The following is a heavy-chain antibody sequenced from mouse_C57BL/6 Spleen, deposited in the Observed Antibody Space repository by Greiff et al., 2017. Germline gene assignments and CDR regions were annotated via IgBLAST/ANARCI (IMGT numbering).Heavy chain of an antibody. Sequence: QVQLQQSGAELVRPGASEKLSCKASGYTFTDYYINWVKQRPGQGLEWIARIYPGSGNTYYNEKFKGKATLTAEKSSSTAYMQLSSLTSEDSAVYFCARALTEAMDYWGQGTSVTVSS. D-gene: IGHD2-13*01. CDR3: ARALTEAMDY. CDR1: GYTFTDYY. CDR2: IYPGSGNT. J-gene: IGHJ4*01. V-gene: IGHV1-76*01.